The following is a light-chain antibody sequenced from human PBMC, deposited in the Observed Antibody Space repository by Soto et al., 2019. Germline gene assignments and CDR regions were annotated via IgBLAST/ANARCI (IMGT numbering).Light chain of an antibody. CDR1: QGVSSY. J-gene: IGKJ4*02. CDR2: DAS. CDR3: QQFNDYPLT. Sequence: FTDPPATLCLATKESVTSSYGASQGVSSYLAWYQQKPGQAPRLLIYDASKRATGIPARFSGSGSGTDFTLTISSLLPEDFATDYCQQFNDYPLTFGGGTKVDIK. V-gene: IGKV3-11*01.